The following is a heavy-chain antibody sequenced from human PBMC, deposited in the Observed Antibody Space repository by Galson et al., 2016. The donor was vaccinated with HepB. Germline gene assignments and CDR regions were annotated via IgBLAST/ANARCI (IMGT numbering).Heavy chain of an antibody. V-gene: IGHV3-7*03. CDR1: GFTLSRHW. CDR2: IKEDGSQK. CDR3: VRVGAYVWGSFRHTHFDH. Sequence: SLRLSCAASGFTLSRHWMAWVRQAPGKGLEWVANIKEDGSQKYYVDSVKGRFTISRDNAGSSLDLQMNSLRAADTAVYYCVRVGAYVWGSFRHTHFDHWGQGILVTVSS. D-gene: IGHD3-16*02. J-gene: IGHJ4*02.